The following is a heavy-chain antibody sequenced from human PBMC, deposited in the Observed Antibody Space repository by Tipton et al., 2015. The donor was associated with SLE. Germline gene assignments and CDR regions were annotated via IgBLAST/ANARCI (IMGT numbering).Heavy chain of an antibody. CDR2: IYYSGST. CDR1: GGSISSSSYY. V-gene: IGHV4-39*01. Sequence: TLSLTCTVSGGSISSSSYYWGWIRQPPGKGLEWIGSIYYSGSTYYNPSLKSRLTISVDTPKNQFSLKLSSVTAADTAVYYCASPAVAGFDYWGQGTLVTVSS. D-gene: IGHD6-19*01. CDR3: ASPAVAGFDY. J-gene: IGHJ4*02.